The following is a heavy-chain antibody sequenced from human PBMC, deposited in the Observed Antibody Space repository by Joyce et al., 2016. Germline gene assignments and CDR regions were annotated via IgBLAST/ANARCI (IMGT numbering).Heavy chain of an antibody. Sequence: EVQLVESGGGLVQPGGSLRLSCAASGVPVTSTYRSWVRQAPGKGLEWVSVIDSGGSTYYGDSVKGRLTISRDYSKSSLYLEMDGLGFEDTAEYYCARGLIAVGALGAFDIWGQGTMVTVSS. D-gene: IGHD6-19*01. CDR3: ARGLIAVGALGAFDI. CDR2: IDSGGST. J-gene: IGHJ3*02. V-gene: IGHV3-66*02. CDR1: GVPVTSTY.